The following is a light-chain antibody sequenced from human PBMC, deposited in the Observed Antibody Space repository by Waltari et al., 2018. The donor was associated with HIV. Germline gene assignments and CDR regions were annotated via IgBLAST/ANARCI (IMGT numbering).Light chain of an antibody. V-gene: IGLV2-8*01. CDR3: SSYGDSLRVL. CDR1: SSAIGAYDS. CDR2: EVT. Sequence: QSALTQPPSASGSLGQSVTISRTGSSSAIGAYDSVSWFHHHPRSAPQLLLYEVTRRPAAVSGRFSGTRSGSTAFLTVAGLQPDDEATYFCSSYGDSLRVLFGGGTNVTVL. J-gene: IGLJ3*02.